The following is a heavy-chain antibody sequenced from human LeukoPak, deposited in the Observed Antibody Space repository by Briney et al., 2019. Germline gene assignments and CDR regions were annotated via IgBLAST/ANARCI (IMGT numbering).Heavy chain of an antibody. Sequence: ASVKVSCKASGGTFSSYAISWVRQAPGQGLEWMGGIIPIFGTANYAQKFQGRVTITADQSTSTAYMELSSLRSEDTAVYYCARGSRPLDYYYMDVWGKRTTGTVSS. CDR1: GGTFSSYA. V-gene: IGHV1-69*13. D-gene: IGHD1-26*01. CDR2: IIPIFGTA. CDR3: ARGSRPLDYYYMDV. J-gene: IGHJ6*03.